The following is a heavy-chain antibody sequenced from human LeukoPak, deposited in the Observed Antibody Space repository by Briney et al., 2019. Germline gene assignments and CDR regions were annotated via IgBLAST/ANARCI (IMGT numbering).Heavy chain of an antibody. CDR1: GFTFSSYT. CDR2: IGSNGGST. CDR3: VKQEHLTGFDH. V-gene: IGHV3-64D*09. J-gene: IGHJ4*02. D-gene: IGHD3-9*01. Sequence: GGSLRLSCSASGFTFSSYTMHWVRQAPGKGLEYVSVIGSNGGSTYYADSVKGRFIVSRDNSKNTVYLQMSSLRAEDTALYYCVKQEHLTGFDHWGQGILVTVSS.